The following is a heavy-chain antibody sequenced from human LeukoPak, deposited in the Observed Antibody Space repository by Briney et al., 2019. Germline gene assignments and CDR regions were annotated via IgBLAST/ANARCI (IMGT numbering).Heavy chain of an antibody. V-gene: IGHV4-59*08. Sequence: PSETLSLPCTVSGDSISSYYWSWIRQPPGKGLEWTGYIYYSGSTNYNPSLKSRVTISVDTSKNQFSLKLSSVTAADTAVYYCARRRRTMVRGVIPNDAFDIWGQGTMVTVSS. J-gene: IGHJ3*02. D-gene: IGHD3-10*01. CDR2: IYYSGST. CDR1: GDSISSYY. CDR3: ARRRRTMVRGVIPNDAFDI.